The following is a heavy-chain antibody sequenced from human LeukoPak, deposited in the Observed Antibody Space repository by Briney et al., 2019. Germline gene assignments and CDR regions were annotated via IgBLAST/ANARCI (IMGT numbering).Heavy chain of an antibody. Sequence: GASVKVSCKASGYTFTSYAMNWVRQAPGQGLEWMGWISAYNGNTNYAQKLQGRVTMTTDTSTSTAYMELRSLRSDDTAVYYCARVPRMAYYFDYWGQGTLVTVSS. D-gene: IGHD2-8*01. CDR3: ARVPRMAYYFDY. V-gene: IGHV1-18*01. J-gene: IGHJ4*02. CDR2: ISAYNGNT. CDR1: GYTFTSYA.